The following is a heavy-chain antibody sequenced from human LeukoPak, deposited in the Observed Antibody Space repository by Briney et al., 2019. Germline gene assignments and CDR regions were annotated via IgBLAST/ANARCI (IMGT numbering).Heavy chain of an antibody. CDR1: GGSISSSSYY. CDR2: IYYSGST. Sequence: PSETLSLTCTVSGGSISSSSYYWGWIRQPPGKGLEWIGSIYYSGSTYYNPSLKSRVTISVDTSKNQFSLKSSSVTAADTAVYYCARETSQKGAHYMDVWGKGTTVTISS. CDR3: ARETSQKGAHYMDV. V-gene: IGHV4-39*07. D-gene: IGHD3-16*01. J-gene: IGHJ6*03.